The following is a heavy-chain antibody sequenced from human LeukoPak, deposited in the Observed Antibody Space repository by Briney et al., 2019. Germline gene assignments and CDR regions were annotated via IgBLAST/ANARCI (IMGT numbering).Heavy chain of an antibody. CDR3: SRDSGYCSGGSCWYFDF. J-gene: IGHJ4*02. D-gene: IGHD2-15*01. Sequence: ASVKVSCKASGYTFTGYYMHWVRQAPGQGLEWMGWINPNSGGTNYAQKFQGRVTMTRDTSMSTGYMELSGLRSDDTAVYYCSRDSGYCSGGSCWYFDFWGQGTLVTVSA. CDR1: GYTFTGYY. V-gene: IGHV1-2*02. CDR2: INPNSGGT.